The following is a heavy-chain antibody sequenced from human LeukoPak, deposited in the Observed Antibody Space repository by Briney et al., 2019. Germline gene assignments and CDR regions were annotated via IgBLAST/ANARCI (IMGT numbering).Heavy chain of an antibody. J-gene: IGHJ4*02. CDR3: ARVRSGWAFDY. CDR2: IYYSGST. Sequence: SETLSLTCAVYGGSISSGDYYWSWIRQPPGTGLEWIGYIYYSGSTYYNPSLKSRVTISVDTSKNQFSLKLSSVTAADTAVYYCARVRSGWAFDYWGQGTLVTVSS. CDR1: GGSISSGDYY. V-gene: IGHV4-30-4*01. D-gene: IGHD3-22*01.